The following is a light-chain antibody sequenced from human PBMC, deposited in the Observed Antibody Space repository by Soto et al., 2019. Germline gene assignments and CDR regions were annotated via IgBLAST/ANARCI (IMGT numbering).Light chain of an antibody. Sequence: EIVLTQPPGTLSLSPGERATVSCRSGQTVRNNYLAWYQQKPGQAPRLLIYDASNRATGIPARFSGSGSGTDFTLTISSLEPEDFAVYYCQQRNNWPPITFGQGTRLEIK. CDR1: QTVRNNY. CDR2: DAS. CDR3: QQRNNWPPIT. J-gene: IGKJ5*01. V-gene: IGKV3-11*01.